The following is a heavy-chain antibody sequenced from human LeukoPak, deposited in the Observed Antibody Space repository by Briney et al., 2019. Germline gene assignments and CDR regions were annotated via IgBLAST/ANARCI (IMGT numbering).Heavy chain of an antibody. CDR2: IYSGGST. CDR1: GFTFSSYA. Sequence: PGGSLRLSCAASGFTFSSYAMSWVRQAPGKGLEWVSVIYSGGSTYYADSVKGRFTISRDNSKNTLYLQMNSLRAEDTAVYYCARARYYFDYWGQGTLVTVSS. V-gene: IGHV3-66*02. CDR3: ARARYYFDY. J-gene: IGHJ4*02.